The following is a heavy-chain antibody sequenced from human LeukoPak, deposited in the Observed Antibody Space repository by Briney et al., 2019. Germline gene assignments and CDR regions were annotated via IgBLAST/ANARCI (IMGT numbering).Heavy chain of an antibody. CDR3: ARGPRQGYCSGGSCPKIYYFDY. CDR1: GYTFTGYY. Sequence: ASVKVSCKASGYTFTGYYMHWVRQAPGQGLEWMGLINPNTGGTNYAQRFQGRVTMTRDTSISTVYMDLRSLRSDDTAVYYCARGPRQGYCSGGSCPKIYYFDYWGQGTLVTVSS. J-gene: IGHJ4*02. V-gene: IGHV1-2*02. CDR2: INPNTGGT. D-gene: IGHD2-15*01.